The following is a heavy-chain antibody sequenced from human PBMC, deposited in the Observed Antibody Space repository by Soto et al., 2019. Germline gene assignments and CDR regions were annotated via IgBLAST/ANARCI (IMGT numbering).Heavy chain of an antibody. V-gene: IGHV3-23*01. CDR3: AKSVMSSGWFVSLGMDV. CDR2: ISGSGGST. J-gene: IGHJ6*02. Sequence: EVQLLESGGGLVQPGGSLRLSCAASGFTFSSYAMSWVRQAPGKGLEWVSAISGSGGSTYYADSVKGRFTISRDNSKNTLYLQMNSLRAEDTAVYYCAKSVMSSGWFVSLGMDVWGQGTTVTVSS. D-gene: IGHD6-19*01. CDR1: GFTFSSYA.